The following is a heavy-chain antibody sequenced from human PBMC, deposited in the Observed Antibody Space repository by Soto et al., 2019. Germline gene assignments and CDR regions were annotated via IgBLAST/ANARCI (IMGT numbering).Heavy chain of an antibody. Sequence: SETLSLTCTVSGGSISSSSYYWGWIRQPPGKGLEWIGSIYYSGSTYYNPSLKSRVTISVDTSKNQFSLKLSSVTAADTAVYYCAVKVSEWLRKMADYWGQGTLVTVSS. CDR1: GGSISSSSYY. CDR3: AVKVSEWLRKMADY. V-gene: IGHV4-39*01. CDR2: IYYSGST. D-gene: IGHD5-12*01. J-gene: IGHJ4*02.